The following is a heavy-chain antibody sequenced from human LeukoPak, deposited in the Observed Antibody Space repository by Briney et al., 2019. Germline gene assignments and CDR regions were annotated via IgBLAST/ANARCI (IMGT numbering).Heavy chain of an antibody. Sequence: GGSLRLSCAASGFTFSSYSMNWVRQAPGKGLEWVSSISSSSSYIYYADSVKGRFTISRDNAKNSLYLQMNSLRAEDTAVYYCARERVLVPASGSYPRGDAFDIWGQGTMVTVSS. V-gene: IGHV3-21*01. CDR3: ARERVLVPASGSYPRGDAFDI. J-gene: IGHJ3*02. CDR1: GFTFSSYS. CDR2: ISSSSSYI. D-gene: IGHD1-26*01.